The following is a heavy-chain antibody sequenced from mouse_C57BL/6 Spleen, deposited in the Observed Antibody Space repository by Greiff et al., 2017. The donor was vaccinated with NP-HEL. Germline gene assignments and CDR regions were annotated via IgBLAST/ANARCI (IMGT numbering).Heavy chain of an antibody. CDR3: ARVYDSYYYAMDY. V-gene: IGHV3-6*01. D-gene: IGHD2-3*01. CDR1: GYSISSGYY. Sequence: EVKLQQSGPGLVKPSQSLSLTCSVTGYSISSGYYWNWIRQFPGNKLEWMGYISYDGSNNYNPSLKNRISITRDTSKNQFFLKLNSVTTEDTATYYCARVYDSYYYAMDYWGQGTSVTVSS. CDR2: ISYDGSN. J-gene: IGHJ4*01.